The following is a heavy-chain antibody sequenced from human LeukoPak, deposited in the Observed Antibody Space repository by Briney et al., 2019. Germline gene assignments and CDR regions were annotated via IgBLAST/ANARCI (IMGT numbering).Heavy chain of an antibody. J-gene: IGHJ4*02. V-gene: IGHV3-48*03. CDR2: ISSSGSTI. CDR1: GFTFSSYE. Sequence: GGSLRLSCAASGFTFSSYEMNWVRQAPGKGLEWVSYISSSGSTIYYADSVKGRFTISRDNAKNSLYLQMNSLRAEDTAVYYCARSYGDYDSDYWGQGTLVTVSS. CDR3: ARSYGDYDSDY. D-gene: IGHD4-17*01.